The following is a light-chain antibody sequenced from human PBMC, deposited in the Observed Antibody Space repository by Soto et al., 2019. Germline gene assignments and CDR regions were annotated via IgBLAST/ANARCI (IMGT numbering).Light chain of an antibody. CDR3: SSYTSSSTLV. V-gene: IGLV2-14*01. CDR1: SSDVGGYNY. J-gene: IGLJ2*01. Sequence: QSALTQPASVSGSPGQSITISCTGTSSDVGGYNYVSWYQQHPGKAPKLKIYEVSNRPSGVSNRFSGSKSGNTASLTISGPQAEDEADYYCSSYTSSSTLVFGGGTKVTVL. CDR2: EVS.